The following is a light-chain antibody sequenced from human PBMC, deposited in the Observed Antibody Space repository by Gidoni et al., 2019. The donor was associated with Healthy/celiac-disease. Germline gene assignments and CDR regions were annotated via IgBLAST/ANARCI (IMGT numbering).Light chain of an antibody. CDR2: GAS. J-gene: IGKJ1*01. V-gene: IGKV3-20*01. CDR1: QSVSSSY. CDR3: QQYGSSWT. Sequence: DIVFTQSPGTLSLSPGERATLSCRASQSVSSSYLAWYQQKPGQAPRLLIYGASSRATGIPDRFSGSGSGTDFTLTISRLGPEDFAVYYCQQYGSSWTFGQGTKVEIK.